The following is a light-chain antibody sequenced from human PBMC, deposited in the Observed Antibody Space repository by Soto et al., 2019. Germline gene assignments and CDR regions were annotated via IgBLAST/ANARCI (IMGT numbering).Light chain of an antibody. J-gene: IGLJ3*02. CDR2: DVS. CDR1: SSDVGGYNY. Sequence: QSALTQPPSASGSLGQSVTIPCTGTSSDVGGYNYVSWYQQHPGKAPKLMIYDVSKRPSGVPDRFSGSKSGNTASLTISGLQAEDEADYYCCSYAGSYTFGGVFGGGTKVTVL. CDR3: CSYAGSYTFGGV. V-gene: IGLV2-11*01.